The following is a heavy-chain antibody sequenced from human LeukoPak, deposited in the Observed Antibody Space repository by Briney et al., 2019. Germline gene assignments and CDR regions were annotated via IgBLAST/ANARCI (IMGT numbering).Heavy chain of an antibody. D-gene: IGHD1-7*01. CDR2: ISWNSGSI. V-gene: IGHV3-9*01. CDR3: AKAGTTGYNWFDP. Sequence: PGRSLRLSCAASGFTFDDYAMHWVRQAPGKGVEWVSGISWNSGSIGYADSVKGRFTISRDNTKNSLYLQMNSLRAEDTALYYCAKAGTTGYNWFDPWGQGTLVTVSS. J-gene: IGHJ5*02. CDR1: GFTFDDYA.